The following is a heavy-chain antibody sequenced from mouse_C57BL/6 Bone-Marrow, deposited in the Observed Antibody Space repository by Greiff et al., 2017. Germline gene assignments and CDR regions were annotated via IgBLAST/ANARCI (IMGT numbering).Heavy chain of an antibody. CDR1: GFTFSDYG. V-gene: IGHV5-17*01. CDR3: ARPDDYAWFAY. CDR2: ISRGSSTI. Sequence: EVQLQESGGGLVKPGGSLKLSCAASGFTFSDYGMHWVRQAPEQGLEWVAYISRGSSTIYYADTVKGRFTISRDNAKNTLFLQMTSLRSEDTAMYYCARPDDYAWFAYWGQGTLVTVSA. D-gene: IGHD2-4*01. J-gene: IGHJ3*01.